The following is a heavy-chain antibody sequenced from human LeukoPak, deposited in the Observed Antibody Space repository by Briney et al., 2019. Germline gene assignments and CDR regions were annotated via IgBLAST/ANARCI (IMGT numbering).Heavy chain of an antibody. CDR2: IMQDGSEE. V-gene: IGHV3-7*03. CDR1: GFTFSSYW. J-gene: IGHJ6*02. CDR3: ARSRPYDFWSGYYRDYYGMDV. D-gene: IGHD3-3*01. Sequence: GGSLRLSCAASGFTFSSYWMRWVRQAPGKGLEWVANIMQDGSEEYYVDSVKGRFTISRDNAKNSLYLQMNSLRAEDTAVYYCARSRPYDFWSGYYRDYYGMDVWGQGTTVTVSS.